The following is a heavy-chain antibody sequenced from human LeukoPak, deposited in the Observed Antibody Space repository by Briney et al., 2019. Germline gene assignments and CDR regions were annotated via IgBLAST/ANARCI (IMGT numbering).Heavy chain of an antibody. CDR1: GGSFSGYY. V-gene: IGHV4-34*01. Sequence: PSETLSLTCAVYGGSFSGYYWSWIRQPPGKGLEWIGEINHSGSTNYNPSLKSRVTISVDTSKNQFSLKLSSVTAADTAVYYCARGNPYKLLPRPQSNWFDPWGQGTLVTVSS. CDR2: INHSGST. CDR3: ARGNPYKLLPRPQSNWFDP. J-gene: IGHJ5*02. D-gene: IGHD2-2*01.